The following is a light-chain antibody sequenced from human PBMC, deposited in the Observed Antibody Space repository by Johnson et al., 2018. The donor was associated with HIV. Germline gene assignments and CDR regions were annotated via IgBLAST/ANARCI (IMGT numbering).Light chain of an antibody. CDR2: DDI. V-gene: IGLV1-51*01. J-gene: IGLJ1*01. Sequence: QSVLTQPPSVSAAPGQKVTISCSGIGSNIGDNYVSWYQHLPGTAPRLLIYDDIKRPSGIPDRFSGSKSGTSATLGITGLQSGDEADYYCGTWDSSLSAGVFGPGTKVTVL. CDR3: GTWDSSLSAGV. CDR1: GSNIGDNY.